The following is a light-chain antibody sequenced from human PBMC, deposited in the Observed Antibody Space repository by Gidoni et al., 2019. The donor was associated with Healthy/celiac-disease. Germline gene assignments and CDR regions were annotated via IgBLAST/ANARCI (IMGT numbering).Light chain of an antibody. V-gene: IGKV3-20*01. CDR2: GAS. CDR3: QQYGSSPLT. Sequence: IELTQSLSTPPLSPGERATLSCRASHSISSSYLAWYQQKPGQAPRLLIYGASSRATGIPDRFSGSGSGTDFTLTISRLEPEDFAVYYCQQYGSSPLTFGGGTKVEIK. CDR1: HSISSSY. J-gene: IGKJ4*01.